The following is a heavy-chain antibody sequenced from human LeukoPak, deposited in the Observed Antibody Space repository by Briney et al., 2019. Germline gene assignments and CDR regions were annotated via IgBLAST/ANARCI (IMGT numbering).Heavy chain of an antibody. J-gene: IGHJ5*02. CDR3: AAVAGTRRWFDP. Sequence: PSETLSLTCTVSGGSISSGSYYWSWIRQPAGKGLEWIGRIYSSGSTNYNPSLKSRVTISLDTSKNQFSLKLSSVTAADTAVYYCAAVAGTRRWFDPWGQGTLVTVSS. CDR1: GGSISSGSYY. D-gene: IGHD6-19*01. V-gene: IGHV4-61*02. CDR2: IYSSGST.